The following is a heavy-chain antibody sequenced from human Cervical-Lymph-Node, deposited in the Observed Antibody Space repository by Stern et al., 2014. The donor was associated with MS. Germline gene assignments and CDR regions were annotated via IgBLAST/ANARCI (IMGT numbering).Heavy chain of an antibody. CDR1: WFTGRRDY. CDR3: ARDTSSPERSDW. CDR2: RTNVGST. D-gene: IGHD1-1*01. V-gene: IGHV3-53*01. Sequence: EVQPVESGGGVIQPGGSLGLSCTASWFTGRRDYMTGVTQAPGTGLEWVSLRTNVGSTFYTDSVKGRFTISRDDSKNTVYLHMTSLRAEDTAMYYCARDTSSPERSDWWGQGTLVTVSS. J-gene: IGHJ4*02.